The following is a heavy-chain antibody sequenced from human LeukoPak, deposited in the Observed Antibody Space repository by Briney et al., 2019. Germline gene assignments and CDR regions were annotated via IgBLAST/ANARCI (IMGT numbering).Heavy chain of an antibody. CDR3: GRPSADGLERAHIDC. CDR1: GYNFSTYW. J-gene: IGHJ4*02. Sequence: GESLKISCQASGYNFSTYWIAWVRQVPGKGLESMGIIYPADSDTRYSPSFQGQVTISADKSISTAYLQWSGLKASDTAIYYCGRPSADGLERAHIDCWGQGTLVAVSS. CDR2: IYPADSDT. V-gene: IGHV5-51*01.